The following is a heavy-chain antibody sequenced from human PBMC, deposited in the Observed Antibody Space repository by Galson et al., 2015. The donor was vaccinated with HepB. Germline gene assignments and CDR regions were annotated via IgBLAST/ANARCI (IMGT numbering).Heavy chain of an antibody. CDR2: ISSSSSYI. CDR1: GFTFSSYS. J-gene: IGHJ6*02. D-gene: IGHD5-18*01. CDR3: ARDRGGGYSYLMGMDA. Sequence: SLRLSCAASGFTFSSYSMNWVRQAPGKGLEWVSSISSSSSYIYYADSVKGRFTISRDNAKNSLYLQMNSLRAEDTAVYYCARDRGGGYSYLMGMDAWGQGTTVTVSS. V-gene: IGHV3-21*01.